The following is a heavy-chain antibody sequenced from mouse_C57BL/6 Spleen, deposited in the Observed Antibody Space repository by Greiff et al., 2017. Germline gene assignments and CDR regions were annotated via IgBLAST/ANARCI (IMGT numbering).Heavy chain of an antibody. D-gene: IGHD2-4*01. CDR2: IYPSDSET. CDR1: GYTFTSYW. Sequence: QVQLQQPGAELVRPGSSVKLSCKASGYTFTSYWMDWVKQRPGQGLEWIGNIYPSDSETHYNQKFKDKATLTVDKSSSTAYMQLSSLTSEDSAVYYCARDIYYDYDYAMDYWGQGTSVTVSS. J-gene: IGHJ4*01. V-gene: IGHV1-61*01. CDR3: ARDIYYDYDYAMDY.